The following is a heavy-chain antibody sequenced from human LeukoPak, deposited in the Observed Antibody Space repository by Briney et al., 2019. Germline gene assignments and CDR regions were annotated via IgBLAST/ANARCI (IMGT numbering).Heavy chain of an antibody. CDR3: IVLAVAGTFGFDY. J-gene: IGHJ4*02. CDR1: GFTFSSYE. D-gene: IGHD6-19*01. CDR2: ISSSGSTI. V-gene: IGHV3-48*03. Sequence: GGSLRLSCAASGFTFSSYEMDWVRQAPGKGLEWVSYISSSGSTIYYADSVKGRFTISRDNAKNSLYLQMNSLRAEDTAVYYCIVLAVAGTFGFDYWGQGTLVTVSS.